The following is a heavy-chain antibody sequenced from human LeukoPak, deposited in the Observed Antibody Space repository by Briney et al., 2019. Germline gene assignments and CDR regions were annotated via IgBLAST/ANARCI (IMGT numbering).Heavy chain of an antibody. CDR2: IHYSGST. CDR1: GRSISNYY. J-gene: IGHJ6*02. Sequence: PSETLSLTCTVSGRSISNYYWSWVRQPPGKGLEWIGYIHYSGSTTYNPSLKSRVTISVDTSKNQFSLKLTSVTAADTAVYYCARGNTMVRGGTSGYYYGMDVWGQGTTVTVSS. V-gene: IGHV4-59*01. CDR3: ARGNTMVRGGTSGYYYGMDV. D-gene: IGHD3-10*01.